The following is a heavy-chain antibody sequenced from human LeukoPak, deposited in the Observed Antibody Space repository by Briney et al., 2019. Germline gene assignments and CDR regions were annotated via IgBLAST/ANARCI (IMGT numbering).Heavy chain of an antibody. CDR2: IKPDASEK. D-gene: IGHD3-10*01. V-gene: IGHV3-7*01. J-gene: IGHJ4*02. CDR1: GFSFSSYW. CDR3: ARVWYYGSGVFEY. Sequence: QTGGSLRLSCAASGFSFSSYWMGWVRQAPGKGLEWVANIKPDASEKYYVDSVKGRFTISRDNAKNSLYLQMNSLRAEDTAVYYCARVWYYGSGVFEYWGQGTLVTVSS.